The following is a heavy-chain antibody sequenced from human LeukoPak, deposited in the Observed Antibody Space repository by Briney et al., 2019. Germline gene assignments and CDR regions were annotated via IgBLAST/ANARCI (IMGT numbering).Heavy chain of an antibody. CDR1: GYTFTGYY. J-gene: IGHJ4*02. CDR3: ARGAAYSSSWFHPYYFDY. CDR2: INPNSGDT. Sequence: ASVKVSCKASGYTFTGYYMHWVRQAPGQGLEWMGWINPNSGDTNYAQKFQGRVTMTRDTSISTAYMELSRLRSDDTAVYYCARGAAYSSSWFHPYYFDYWGQGTLVTVSS. D-gene: IGHD6-13*01. V-gene: IGHV1-2*02.